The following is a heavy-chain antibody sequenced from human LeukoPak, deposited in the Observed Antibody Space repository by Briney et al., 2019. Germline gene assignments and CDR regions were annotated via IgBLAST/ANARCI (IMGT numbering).Heavy chain of an antibody. CDR2: INADGSRK. CDR3: ARSER. V-gene: IGHV3-7*01. J-gene: IGHJ4*02. CDR1: GFTFNSPSW. Sequence: GESLKISCAGSGFTFNSPSWMSWVRQAPGKGLEWVANINADGSRKYYVDSVKGRFTISKDNAKKSLYLEMNSLTAEDTAVCYCARSERWGQGTLVTVSS.